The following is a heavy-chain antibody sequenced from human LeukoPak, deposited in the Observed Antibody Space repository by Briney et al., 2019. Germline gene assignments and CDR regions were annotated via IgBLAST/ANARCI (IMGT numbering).Heavy chain of an antibody. CDR3: ARHLLSSSGYYFDY. V-gene: IGHV4-59*08. CDR1: GGSIGSYY. Sequence: SETLSLTCTVSGGSIGSYYWSWIRQPPGKGLEWIGYIFYSGSTNYNPSLKSRITISVDTSKNQFSLKVSSVTAADTAVYYCARHLLSSSGYYFDYWGQGTLVTVSS. J-gene: IGHJ4*02. D-gene: IGHD6-6*01. CDR2: IFYSGST.